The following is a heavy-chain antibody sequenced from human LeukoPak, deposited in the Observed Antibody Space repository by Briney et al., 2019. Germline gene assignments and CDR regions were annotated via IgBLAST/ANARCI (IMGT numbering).Heavy chain of an antibody. D-gene: IGHD6-19*01. CDR3: TRSDCSSGRCPGFDN. CDR2: TYYRSKWFI. Sequence: SQTPSLTCAISGDIVSSDSAVWNWIRQSPSRGLEWLGRTYYRSKWFINYAPSVKSRIIINPDTPKNQVSLQLNSVTPEDTAVYYCTRSDCSSGRCPGFDNWGQGTLVTVSS. CDR1: GDIVSSDSAV. J-gene: IGHJ4*02. V-gene: IGHV6-1*01.